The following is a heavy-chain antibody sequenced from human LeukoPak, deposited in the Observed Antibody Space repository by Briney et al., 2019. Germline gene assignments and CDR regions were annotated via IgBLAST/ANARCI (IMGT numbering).Heavy chain of an antibody. CDR1: RFTFDDYG. CDR2: INWNGDST. J-gene: IGHJ4*02. Sequence: GGSLRLSCAASRFTFDDYGMSWVRPAPGKGLGWVSGINWNGDSTGYGDSVKGRFTISRDNARNSLYLQMNSLRAEDTAFYYCAREQRYCGSTSCYSFFDYWGQGTLVTVSS. CDR3: AREQRYCGSTSCYSFFDY. D-gene: IGHD2-2*01. V-gene: IGHV3-20*04.